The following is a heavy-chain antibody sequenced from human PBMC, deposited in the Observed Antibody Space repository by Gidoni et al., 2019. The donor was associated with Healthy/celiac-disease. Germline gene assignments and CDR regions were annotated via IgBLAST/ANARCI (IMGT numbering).Heavy chain of an antibody. V-gene: IGHV3-21*01. Sequence: EVQLVESGGGLVKPGGSLRLSCAASGFPFTRYSMNGVRQAPGKGLEWVSSISSSSSYIYYADSVKGRFTISRDNAKNALYLQMNSLRAEDTAVYYCARDGGDSPGSSYFDYWGQGTLVTVSS. D-gene: IGHD3-16*01. CDR2: ISSSSSYI. J-gene: IGHJ4*02. CDR1: GFPFTRYS. CDR3: ARDGGDSPGSSYFDY.